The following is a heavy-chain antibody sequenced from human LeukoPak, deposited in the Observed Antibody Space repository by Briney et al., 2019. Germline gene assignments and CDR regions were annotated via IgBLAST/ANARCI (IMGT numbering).Heavy chain of an antibody. CDR3: ASPSGSYYSYWFDP. CDR2: IYHSGST. V-gene: IGHV4-38-2*01. Sequence: SETLSLTCAVSGYSISSGYYWGWIRQPPGKGLEWIGSIYHSGSTYYNPSLKSRVTISVDTSKDQFSLKLSSVTAADTAVYYCASPSGSYYSYWFDPWGQGTLVTVPS. CDR1: GYSISSGYY. D-gene: IGHD1-26*01. J-gene: IGHJ5*02.